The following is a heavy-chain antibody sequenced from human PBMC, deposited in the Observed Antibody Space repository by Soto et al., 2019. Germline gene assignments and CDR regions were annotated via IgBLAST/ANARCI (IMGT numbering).Heavy chain of an antibody. V-gene: IGHV1-46*01. Sequence: ASVKVSCKASGGTFSSYRISWVRQAPGQGYEWMGIINPSGGSTTYAQKFQGRVTMTRDTSTTTVYMELSSLKSEDTAVYYCARYDYNGYYFDYWGQGTLVTVSS. CDR1: GGTFSSYR. CDR3: ARYDYNGYYFDY. J-gene: IGHJ4*02. CDR2: INPSGGST. D-gene: IGHD4-4*01.